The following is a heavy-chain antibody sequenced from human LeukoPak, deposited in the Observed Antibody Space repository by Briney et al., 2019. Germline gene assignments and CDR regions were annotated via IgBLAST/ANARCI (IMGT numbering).Heavy chain of an antibody. D-gene: IGHD4-11*01. Sequence: SETLSLTCTVSGGSISSSSYYWGWIRQPPGKGLEWIGGIYYSGSTYYNPSLKSRVTISVDTSKNQFSLKLSSVTAADTAVYYCARGDYGNYYFDYWGQGTLVTVSS. CDR3: ARGDYGNYYFDY. CDR1: GGSISSSSYY. J-gene: IGHJ4*02. V-gene: IGHV4-39*07. CDR2: IYYSGST.